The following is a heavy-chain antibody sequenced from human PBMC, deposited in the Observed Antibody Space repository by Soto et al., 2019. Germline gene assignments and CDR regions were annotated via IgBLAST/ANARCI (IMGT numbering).Heavy chain of an antibody. V-gene: IGHV3-74*01. CDR2: INSDGSIT. Sequence: PGGSLRLSCAASGFTFSGYWMHWVRQVPGKGLVWVSRINSDGSITGYADSVKGRFTISRDNSKNTLYLQMNSLGAEDTAVYYCAKAYYDSSGRSYYFDYWGQGTPVTVS. J-gene: IGHJ4*02. CDR3: AKAYYDSSGRSYYFDY. CDR1: GFTFSGYW. D-gene: IGHD3-22*01.